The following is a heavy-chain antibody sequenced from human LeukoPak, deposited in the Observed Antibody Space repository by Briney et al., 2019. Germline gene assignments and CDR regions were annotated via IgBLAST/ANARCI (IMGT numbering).Heavy chain of an antibody. CDR2: IYTSGST. Sequence: PSETLSLTCTVSGGSISSYYWSWIRQPAGKGLEWIGRIYTSGSTNYNPSLKSRVTMSVDTSKNQFSLKLSSVTAADTAVYYCARVTYSYYGSGSYYRGYYYFDYWGQGTLVTVSS. CDR3: ARVTYSYYGSGSYYRGYYYFDY. D-gene: IGHD3-10*01. V-gene: IGHV4-4*07. CDR1: GGSISSYY. J-gene: IGHJ4*02.